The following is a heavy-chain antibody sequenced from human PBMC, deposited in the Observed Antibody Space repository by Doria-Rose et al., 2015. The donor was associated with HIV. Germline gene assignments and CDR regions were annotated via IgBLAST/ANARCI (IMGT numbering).Heavy chain of an antibody. J-gene: IGHJ4*02. V-gene: IGHV2-26*01. Sequence: QITLKESGPVLVKPTETLTLTCTVSGVSLSSPGMGVSWIRQPPGKALEWLANIFSDDERSYKTSLKSRLTISRVTFKSQVVLPMTDMDPVDTAAYYCARIKSSRWYHKYYFDFWGQGTLVTVSA. CDR1: GVSLSSPGMG. CDR3: ARIKSSRWYHKYYFDF. D-gene: IGHD6-13*01. CDR2: IFSDDER.